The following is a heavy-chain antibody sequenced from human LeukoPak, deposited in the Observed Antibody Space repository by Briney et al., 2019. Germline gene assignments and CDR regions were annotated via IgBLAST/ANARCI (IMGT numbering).Heavy chain of an antibody. Sequence: ASVKVSCKASGYTFTSYDINWVRQATGQGLEWMGWMNPNSGNTGYAQKFQGRVTMTRNTSISTAYMELSSLRSEDTAVYYCARGLKLRPTYYYYYYMDVWGKGTTVTISS. J-gene: IGHJ6*03. V-gene: IGHV1-8*01. D-gene: IGHD5-12*01. CDR1: GYTFTSYD. CDR3: ARGLKLRPTYYYYYYMDV. CDR2: MNPNSGNT.